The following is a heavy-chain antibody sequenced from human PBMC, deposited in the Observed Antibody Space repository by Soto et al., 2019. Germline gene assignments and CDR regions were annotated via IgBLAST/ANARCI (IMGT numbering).Heavy chain of an antibody. J-gene: IGHJ3*01. CDR2: IYPGDSDT. Sequence: PGESLKISCKGFGYNFKTYWIAWVRQMPGQGLEWMGIIYPGDSDTTYSPSFQGQVTISVDKTISTAYLQLSSRKASATAMYYCARQQRNMATIVIDAFDVWGQRTMVTVTS. CDR3: ARQQRNMATIVIDAFDV. V-gene: IGHV5-51*01. CDR1: GYNFKTYW. D-gene: IGHD5-12*01.